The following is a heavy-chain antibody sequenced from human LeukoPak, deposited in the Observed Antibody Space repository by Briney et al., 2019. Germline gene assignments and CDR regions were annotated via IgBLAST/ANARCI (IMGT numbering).Heavy chain of an antibody. V-gene: IGHV1-69*13. J-gene: IGHJ3*02. Sequence: GASVKVSCKASGGTFSSYAISWVRQAPGQGLEWMGGIIPIFGTANYEQKFQGRVTITADESTSTAYMELSSLRSEDTAVYYCARVGGSSWADNDAFDIWGQGTMVTVSS. CDR2: IIPIFGTA. CDR1: GGTFSSYA. D-gene: IGHD6-13*01. CDR3: ARVGGSSWADNDAFDI.